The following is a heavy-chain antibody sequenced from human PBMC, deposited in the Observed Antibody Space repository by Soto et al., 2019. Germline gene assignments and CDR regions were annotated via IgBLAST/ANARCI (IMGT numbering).Heavy chain of an antibody. CDR1: GYTFTSYA. J-gene: IGHJ5*02. D-gene: IGHD3-22*01. Sequence: GASVKVSCKASGYTFTSYAMHWVRQAPGQRLEWMGWINAGNGNTKYSQKFQDRVTITRDTSASTAYMELSSLRSEDTAVYYCARVHYYDPKFDPWGQGTLVTVSS. CDR3: ARVHYYDPKFDP. V-gene: IGHV1-3*01. CDR2: INAGNGNT.